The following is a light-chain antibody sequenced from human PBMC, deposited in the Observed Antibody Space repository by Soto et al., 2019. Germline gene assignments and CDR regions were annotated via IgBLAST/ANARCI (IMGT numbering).Light chain of an antibody. CDR1: QSIFNNY. CDR2: GAS. CDR3: HQYGGSPFT. J-gene: IGKJ2*01. Sequence: EIVLTQSPGTLSLSPRERATLSCRASQSIFNNYLAWYQQKPGQAPRLLVYGASFRATGIPDRFSGSGSGTGFTLSISRLEPEDFAVYYCHQYGGSPFTFGQGTRLEI. V-gene: IGKV3-20*01.